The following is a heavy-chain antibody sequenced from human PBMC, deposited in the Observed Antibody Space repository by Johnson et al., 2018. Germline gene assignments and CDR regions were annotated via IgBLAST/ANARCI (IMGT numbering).Heavy chain of an antibody. CDR3: ARDLDGGNSFDI. CDR1: GFTFDDYA. Sequence: EVQLVESGGGLVQPGRSLRLSCAASGFTFDDYAMHWVRQAPGKGLEWVSAIGTAGDTYYPGSVKGRFTISRENAKNSLYIQRKSLRAGDTAVYYCARDLDGGNSFDIWGQGTMVTVSS. D-gene: IGHD4-23*01. V-gene: IGHV3-13*01. CDR2: IGTAGDT. J-gene: IGHJ3*02.